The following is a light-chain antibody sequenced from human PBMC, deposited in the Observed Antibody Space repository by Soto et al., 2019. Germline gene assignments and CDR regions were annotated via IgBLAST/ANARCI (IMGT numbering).Light chain of an antibody. CDR2: KAS. J-gene: IGKJ1*01. V-gene: IGKV1-5*03. CDR1: QSISSW. Sequence: DIQMTQSPSTLSASVGFRFTITCLASQSISSWLSWYQQEPGKPPKLLIYKASSLESGVPSRFGGSVSGTEGTITISSLKKDDGSTYYCLQSNSYTWTFGQGTKVDIK. CDR3: LQSNSYTWT.